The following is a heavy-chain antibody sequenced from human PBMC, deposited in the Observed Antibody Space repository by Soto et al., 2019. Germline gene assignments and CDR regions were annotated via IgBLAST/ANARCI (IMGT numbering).Heavy chain of an antibody. CDR2: INPNSGGT. CDR3: ARWRYYYDSSGDLRTDYYGMDV. Sequence: ASVKVSCKSSGYTFTGYYMHWVRQAPGQGLEWMGWINPNSGGTNYAQKFQGWVTMTRDTSISTAYMELSRLRSDDTAVYYCARWRYYYDSSGDLRTDYYGMDVWGQGTTVTVSS. CDR1: GYTFTGYY. J-gene: IGHJ6*01. V-gene: IGHV1-2*04. D-gene: IGHD3-22*01.